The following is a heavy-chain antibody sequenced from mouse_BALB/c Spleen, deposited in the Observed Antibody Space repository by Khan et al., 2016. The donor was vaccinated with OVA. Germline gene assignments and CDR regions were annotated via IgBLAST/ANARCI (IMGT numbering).Heavy chain of an antibody. CDR2: INPYPGGP. D-gene: IGHD1-1*01. CDR3: ARTLYGSGYDYAMDY. Sequence: QIQLVQSGPELKQPGETVKISCKASGYIFTNYGMTWVKQAPGKGLRWMGWINPYPGGPKYPENFKGRFAFSLETPSTTAYLQINNLKKEDTATYFCARTLYGSGYDYAMDYWGQGTSVTVSS. J-gene: IGHJ4*01. V-gene: IGHV9-3-1*01. CDR1: GYIFTNYG.